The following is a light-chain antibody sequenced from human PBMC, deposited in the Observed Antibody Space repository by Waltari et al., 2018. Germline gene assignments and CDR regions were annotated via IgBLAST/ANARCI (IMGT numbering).Light chain of an antibody. V-gene: IGLV2-23*02. CDR3: CSYSGSGSFPYV. J-gene: IGLJ1*01. CDR1: SNNIGFYDL. CDR2: YVI. Sequence: QSALTQPASVSGSPGQSLTISCPGSSNNIGFYDLVSWYQQHPGKAPKLIIFYVIKRPSGVSDRFSGSKSGNTASLTISGLQTEDDADYYCCSYSGSGSFPYVFGPGTRVAVL.